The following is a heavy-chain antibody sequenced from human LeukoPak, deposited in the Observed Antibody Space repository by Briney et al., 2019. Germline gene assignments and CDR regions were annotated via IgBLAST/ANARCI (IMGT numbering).Heavy chain of an antibody. Sequence: GGSLSLSCAASGFTFSGYSWNWVRQAPGKGLEWVSSISSSSSTIYYADSVKGRFTISRDNAKNSLYLQMNSLRAEDTAVYYCARWPSVSGYCSGGSCYRGMDVWGQGTTVTVSS. CDR2: ISSSSSTI. CDR3: ARWPSVSGYCSGGSCYRGMDV. D-gene: IGHD2-15*01. CDR1: GFTFSGYS. J-gene: IGHJ6*02. V-gene: IGHV3-21*01.